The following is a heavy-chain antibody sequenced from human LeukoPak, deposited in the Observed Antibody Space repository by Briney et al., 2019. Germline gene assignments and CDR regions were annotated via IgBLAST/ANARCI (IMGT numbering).Heavy chain of an antibody. J-gene: IGHJ4*02. CDR3: ARGTTVTTAFDY. CDR2: IYYSGST. D-gene: IGHD4-17*01. Sequence: PETLSLTCTVSGGSISSYYWSWIRQPPGKGLEWIGYIYYSGSTNYNPSLKSRVTISVDTSKNQFSLKLSSVTAADTAVYYCARGTTVTTAFDYWGQGTLVTVSS. V-gene: IGHV4-59*08. CDR1: GGSISSYY.